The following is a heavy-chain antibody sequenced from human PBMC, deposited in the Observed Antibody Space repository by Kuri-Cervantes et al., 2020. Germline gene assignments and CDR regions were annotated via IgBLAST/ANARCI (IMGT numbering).Heavy chain of an antibody. CDR2: INHSGST. V-gene: IGHV4-34*01. CDR1: GGSFSGYY. Sequence: SETLSLTCAVYGGSFSGYYWSWIRQPPGKGLEWIGEINHSGSTNYNPSLKSRVTISVDTSKNQFSLKLSSMTAADTAVYYCARHVSNTEYSPWGDPWGQGILVTVSS. J-gene: IGHJ5*02. D-gene: IGHD5-18*01. CDR3: ARHVSNTEYSPWGDP.